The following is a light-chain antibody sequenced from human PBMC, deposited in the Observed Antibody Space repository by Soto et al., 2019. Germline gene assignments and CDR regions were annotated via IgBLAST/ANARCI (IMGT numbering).Light chain of an antibody. CDR3: AAWDDSLNGPL. J-gene: IGLJ3*02. Sequence: QYVLTQPPSASGTPGQRVTISCSGSSSNIGSNTVNWYQQLPGTAPTLLIYSNNQRPSGVPDRFSGSKSGTSASLAVNGLQSGDEADYYCAAWDDSLNGPLFGGGTKLTVL. CDR1: SSNIGSNT. V-gene: IGLV1-44*01. CDR2: SNN.